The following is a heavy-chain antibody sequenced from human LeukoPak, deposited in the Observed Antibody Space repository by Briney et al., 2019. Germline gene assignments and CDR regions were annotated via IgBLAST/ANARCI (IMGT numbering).Heavy chain of an antibody. V-gene: IGHV4-39*07. CDR2: INHSGST. CDR1: GGSISSSSYY. CDR3: ARARPRAIFSSWYNWFDP. Sequence: SETLSLTCTVSGGSISSSSYYWGWIRQPPGKGLEWIGEINHSGSTNYNPSLKSRVTISVDTSKNQFSLKLSSVTAADTAVYYCARARPRAIFSSWYNWFDPWGQGTLVTVSS. J-gene: IGHJ5*02. D-gene: IGHD6-13*01.